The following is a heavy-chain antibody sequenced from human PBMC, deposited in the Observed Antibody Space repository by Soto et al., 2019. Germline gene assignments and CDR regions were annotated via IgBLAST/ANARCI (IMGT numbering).Heavy chain of an antibody. D-gene: IGHD3-22*01. V-gene: IGHV3-15*01. CDR2: IRSKIEGGIT. CDR3: TTYYYDRGWY. Sequence: EVQLVESGRGLVKPGGSLRLSCAASGFTFSNAWMSWVRQAPGKGPEWVGRIRSKIEGGITDYAAPVKGRFTISRDDSKNTLYLQMNSLKTEDTAVYYCTTYYYDRGWYWGQGTLVTVSS. CDR1: GFTFSNAW. J-gene: IGHJ4*02.